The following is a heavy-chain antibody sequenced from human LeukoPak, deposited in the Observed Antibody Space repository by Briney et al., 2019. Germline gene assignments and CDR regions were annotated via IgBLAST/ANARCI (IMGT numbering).Heavy chain of an antibody. J-gene: IGHJ4*02. V-gene: IGHV3-30*02. CDR3: AKDIAPIVVSLGGGGFDY. CDR2: IRYDGHNK. Sequence: GGSLRLSCAASGFSFSSYGMHWVRQAPGKGLEWVAFIRYDGHNKYSADSVKGRLTISRDNLKNTLSLQLNSLRLEDTAVYYCAKDIAPIVVSLGGGGFDYWGQGTLVTVSS. D-gene: IGHD2-2*01. CDR1: GFSFSSYG.